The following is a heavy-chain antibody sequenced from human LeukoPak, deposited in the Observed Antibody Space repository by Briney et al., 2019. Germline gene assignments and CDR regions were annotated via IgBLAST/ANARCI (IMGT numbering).Heavy chain of an antibody. J-gene: IGHJ4*02. V-gene: IGHV3-9*01. CDR2: ISWGSGSI. CDR3: AKDKGNSWLRIDY. D-gene: IGHD6-13*01. CDR1: GFTFDDYA. Sequence: GGSLRLSCAASGFTFDDYAMHWVRQAPGKGLEWVSGISWGSGSIGYADSVKGRFTISRDNAKNSLYLQMNSLRGEDTALYYCAKDKGNSWLRIDYWGQGTLVTVSP.